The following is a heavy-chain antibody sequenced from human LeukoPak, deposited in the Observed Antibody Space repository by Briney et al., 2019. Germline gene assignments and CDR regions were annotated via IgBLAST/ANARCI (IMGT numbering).Heavy chain of an antibody. CDR3: AKDPRHSLSYYYGMDV. Sequence: ESGGSLRLSCAASGFTFSSYAMHWVRQAPGKGLEWVSAISGSGGSTYYADSVKGRFTISRDNSKNTLYLQMNSLRAEDTAVYYCAKDPRHSLSYYYGMDVWGQGTTVTVSS. CDR2: ISGSGGST. D-gene: IGHD2-15*01. CDR1: GFTFSSYA. V-gene: IGHV3-23*01. J-gene: IGHJ6*02.